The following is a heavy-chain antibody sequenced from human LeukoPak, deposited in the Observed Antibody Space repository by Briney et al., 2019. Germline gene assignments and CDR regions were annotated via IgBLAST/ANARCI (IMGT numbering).Heavy chain of an antibody. Sequence: EASVKVSCKASGYTFTSYAMNWVRQAPGQRLEWMGWINAGNGNTKYSQKFQGRVTITRDTSASTAYMELSSLRSEDTAVYYCARDSPDTAMVTWYFDYWGQGTLVTVSS. CDR1: GYTFTSYA. CDR2: INAGNGNT. J-gene: IGHJ4*02. CDR3: ARDSPDTAMVTWYFDY. V-gene: IGHV1-3*01. D-gene: IGHD5-18*01.